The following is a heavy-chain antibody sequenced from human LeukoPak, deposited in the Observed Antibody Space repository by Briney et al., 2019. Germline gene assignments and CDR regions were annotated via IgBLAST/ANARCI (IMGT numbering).Heavy chain of an antibody. V-gene: IGHV3-21*04. D-gene: IGHD4-23*01. CDR3: ARYYGGNYDYFDY. CDR2: ISSSSSYI. Sequence: GGSLRLSCAASGFTFSSYSMNWVRQAPGKGLEWVSSISSSSSYIYYADSVKGRFTISRGNAKNSLYLQMNSLRADDTAVYYCARYYGGNYDYFDYWGQGTLVTVSS. J-gene: IGHJ4*02. CDR1: GFTFSSYS.